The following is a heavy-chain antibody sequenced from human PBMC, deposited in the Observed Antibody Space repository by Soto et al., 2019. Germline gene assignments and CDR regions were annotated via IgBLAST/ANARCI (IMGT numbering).Heavy chain of an antibody. V-gene: IGHV3-48*01. CDR2: ITSSSSSI. CDR1: GFTFSSYS. CDR3: ARGATVTTRKLGRTYYYYYMDV. D-gene: IGHD4-17*01. Sequence: GGSLRLSCAASGFTFSSYSMNWVRQAPGKGLEWVSYITSSSSSIYYADSVKGRFTISRDNAKNSLYLQMNSLRAEDTAVYYCARGATVTTRKLGRTYYYYYMDVWGKGTTVTVSS. J-gene: IGHJ6*03.